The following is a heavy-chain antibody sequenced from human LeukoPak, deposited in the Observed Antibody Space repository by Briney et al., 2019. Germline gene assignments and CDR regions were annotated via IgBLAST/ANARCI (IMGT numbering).Heavy chain of an antibody. J-gene: IGHJ4*02. V-gene: IGHV3-66*01. D-gene: IGHD4-17*01. Sequence: GGSLRLSCAASGFTVSSNYMSWVRQAPGKGLEWVSVIYSGGKTYYADSVKGRFTISRDNSKNTLYLQMNSLRAEDTAVYYCVRVRMTTVTSYFDYWGQGILVTVSS. CDR1: GFTVSSNY. CDR3: VRVRMTTVTSYFDY. CDR2: IYSGGKT.